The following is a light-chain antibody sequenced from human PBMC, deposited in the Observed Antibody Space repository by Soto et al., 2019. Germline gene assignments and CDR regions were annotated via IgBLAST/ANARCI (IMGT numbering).Light chain of an antibody. V-gene: IGKV3-20*01. Sequence: EIVLTQSPGTLSLSPGERATLSCRASQTASSYLAWYQQKPGQAPRLLIYGASNRATGIPDRFSGSGSGTDFTLTISRLEPEDFAVYYCQHYGSSRTFGQGTKVEIK. CDR1: QTASSY. CDR2: GAS. J-gene: IGKJ1*01. CDR3: QHYGSSRT.